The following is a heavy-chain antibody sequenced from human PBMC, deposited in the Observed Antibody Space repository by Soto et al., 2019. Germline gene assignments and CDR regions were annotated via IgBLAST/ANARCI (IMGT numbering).Heavy chain of an antibody. D-gene: IGHD2-8*01. CDR2: ISSSSSYI. CDR1: GFTFSSYS. Sequence: EVQLVESGGGLVKPGGSLRLSCAASGFTFSSYSMNWVRQAPGKGLEWVSSISSSSSYIYYADSVKGRFTISRDNAKNSLYLQMNSLRAEDTAVYYCARARLRYCTNGVCYIPDYYYYYGMDVWGQGTTVTVSS. V-gene: IGHV3-21*01. CDR3: ARARLRYCTNGVCYIPDYYYYYGMDV. J-gene: IGHJ6*02.